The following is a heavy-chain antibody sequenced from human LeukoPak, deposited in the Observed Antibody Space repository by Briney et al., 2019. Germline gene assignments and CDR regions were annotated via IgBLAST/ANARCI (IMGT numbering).Heavy chain of an antibody. Sequence: GGSLRLSCAASGFTFSSSWMTWVRQAPGKRLVWVSRIKSDGGLTNYADSVKGRFTISRDNTKNTLYLQLNSLRAEDTAVYYCATGNYNRPFDYWGQGTPVTVSS. CDR1: GFTFSSSW. J-gene: IGHJ4*02. CDR2: IKSDGGLT. CDR3: ATGNYNRPFDY. V-gene: IGHV3-74*01. D-gene: IGHD1-7*01.